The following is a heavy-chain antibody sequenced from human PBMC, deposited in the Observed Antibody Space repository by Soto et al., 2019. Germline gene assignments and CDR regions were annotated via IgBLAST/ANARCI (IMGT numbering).Heavy chain of an antibody. V-gene: IGHV3-9*01. CDR2: ISWNSGSI. Sequence: EVQLVESGGGLVQPGRSLRLSCAASGFTFDDYAMHWVRQAPGKGLEWVSGISWNSGSIGYADSVKGRFTISRDNAKNSLYLQMNSLRAEDTALYYCAKAPTMTNAFDIWGQGTMVTVSS. J-gene: IGHJ3*02. CDR1: GFTFDDYA. D-gene: IGHD3-22*01. CDR3: AKAPTMTNAFDI.